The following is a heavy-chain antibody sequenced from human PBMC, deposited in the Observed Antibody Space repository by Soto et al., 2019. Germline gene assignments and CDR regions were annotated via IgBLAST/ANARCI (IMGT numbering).Heavy chain of an antibody. J-gene: IGHJ4*02. Sequence: KASETLSLTCIVSGESISSSSYYWGWIRQPPGKGLEWIGSIYYNGRTYYNPSFKSRVTISIDTSKNQFSLKLSSVTATDTAVYYCARQRTTVVAQAYFDHWGQGALVTVSS. CDR3: ARQRTTVVAQAYFDH. CDR2: IYYNGRT. V-gene: IGHV4-39*01. D-gene: IGHD2-15*01. CDR1: GESISSSSYY.